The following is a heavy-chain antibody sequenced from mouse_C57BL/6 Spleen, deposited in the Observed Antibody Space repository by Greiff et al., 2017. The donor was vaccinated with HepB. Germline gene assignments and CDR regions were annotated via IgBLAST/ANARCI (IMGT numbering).Heavy chain of an antibody. Sequence: EVQVVESGGGLVKPGGSLKLSCAASGFTFSSYTMSWVRQTPEKRLEWVATISGGGGNTYYPDSVKGRFTISRDNAKNTLYLQMSSLRSEDTALYYCARQTITTVVATQYYFDYWGQGTTLTVSS. CDR1: GFTFSSYT. CDR2: ISGGGGNT. J-gene: IGHJ2*01. V-gene: IGHV5-9*01. D-gene: IGHD1-1*01. CDR3: ARQTITTVVATQYYFDY.